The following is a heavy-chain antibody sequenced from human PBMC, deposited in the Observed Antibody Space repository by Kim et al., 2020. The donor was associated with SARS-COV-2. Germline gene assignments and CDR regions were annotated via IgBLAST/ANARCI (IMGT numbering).Heavy chain of an antibody. CDR2: IIPIFGTA. CDR3: ASEQAAAGGYYYYYYGMDV. J-gene: IGHJ6*02. V-gene: IGHV1-69*13. Sequence: SVKVSCKASGGTFSSYAISWVRQAPGQGLEWMGGIIPIFGTANYAQKFQGRVTITADESTSTAYMELSSLRSEDTAVYYCASEQAAAGGYYYYYYGMDVWGQGTTVTVSS. D-gene: IGHD6-13*01. CDR1: GGTFSSYA.